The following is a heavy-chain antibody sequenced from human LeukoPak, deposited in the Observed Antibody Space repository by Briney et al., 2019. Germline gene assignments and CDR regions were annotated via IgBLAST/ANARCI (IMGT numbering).Heavy chain of an antibody. D-gene: IGHD3/OR15-3a*01. V-gene: IGHV3-48*01. J-gene: IGHJ4*02. CDR3: ARVGDFWARDFDY. CDR1: GFTFSSYS. Sequence: GGSLRLSCAASGFTFSSYSMNWVRQAPGKGLEWVSYISSSTSTIHYADSVEGRFTISRDNAKNSLYLQMNSLRAEDTAVYYCARVGDFWARDFDYWGQGTLVTVSS. CDR2: ISSSTSTI.